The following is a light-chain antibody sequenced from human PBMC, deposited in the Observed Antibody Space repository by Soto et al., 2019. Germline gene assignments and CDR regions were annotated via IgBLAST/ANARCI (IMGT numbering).Light chain of an antibody. CDR2: LSF. Sequence: DIVLTQSPLSLSVTPGEPASISCRSSQSLLNSNDYKYVDWYVQKPGQSPQLLIYLSFNRASGVPDRFSGSGSGTHFALKISRVEAGDVGVYYCMQALQTPFTFGPGTKVEIK. CDR1: QSLLNSNDYKY. V-gene: IGKV2-28*01. CDR3: MQALQTPFT. J-gene: IGKJ3*01.